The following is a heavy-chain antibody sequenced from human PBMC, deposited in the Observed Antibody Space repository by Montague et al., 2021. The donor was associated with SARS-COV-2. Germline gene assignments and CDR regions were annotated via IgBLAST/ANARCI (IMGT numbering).Heavy chain of an antibody. D-gene: IGHD6-13*01. Sequence: SETLSLTCTVSGGSVNSDSNYWGWIRQSPGKGLEWIGSVRASGSSYYNPSLNSRVAIFVDSSNNQFSLKMRSVTDADTAVYFCTRGPSSWWAAGVWG. V-gene: IGHV4-39*01. CDR1: GGSVNSDSNY. CDR3: TRGPSSWWAAGV. J-gene: IGHJ6*02. CDR2: VRASGSS.